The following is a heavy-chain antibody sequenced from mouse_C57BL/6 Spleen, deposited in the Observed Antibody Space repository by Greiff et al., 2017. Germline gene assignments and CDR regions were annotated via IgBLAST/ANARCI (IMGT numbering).Heavy chain of an antibody. J-gene: IGHJ4*01. CDR1: GYSITSGYY. V-gene: IGHV3-6*01. Sequence: EVQLVESGPGLVKPSQSLSLTCSVTGYSITSGYYWNWIRQFPGNKLEWMGYISYDGSNNYNPSLKNRISITRDTSKNQFFLKLNSVTTEDTATYDCARERIYYAMDYWGQGTSVTVSS. CDR3: ARERIYYAMDY. CDR2: ISYDGSN.